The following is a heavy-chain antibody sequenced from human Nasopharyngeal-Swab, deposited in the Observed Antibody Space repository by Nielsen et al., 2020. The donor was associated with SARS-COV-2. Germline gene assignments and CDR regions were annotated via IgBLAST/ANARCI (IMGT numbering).Heavy chain of an antibody. D-gene: IGHD2-21*01. V-gene: IGHV3-30*04. CDR1: GFTFSSYA. CDR3: AREVVRSFDI. CDR2: ISYDGSNK. J-gene: IGHJ3*02. Sequence: GGSRRLSRAASGFTFSSYAMHWVRQAPGKGLEWVAVISYDGSNKYYADSVKGRFTISRDNSKNTLYLQMNSLRAEDTAVYYCAREVVRSFDIWGQGTMVTVSS.